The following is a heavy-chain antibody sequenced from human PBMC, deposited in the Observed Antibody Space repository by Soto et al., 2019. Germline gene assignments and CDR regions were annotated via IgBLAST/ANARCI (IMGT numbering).Heavy chain of an antibody. J-gene: IGHJ5*02. CDR1: GFTFSSYG. V-gene: IGHV3-30*18. CDR2: ISYDGSNK. Sequence: GRSARLACAASGFTFSSYGMHWVRQAPGKGLEWVAVISYDGSNKYYADSVKGRFTISRDNSKNTLYLQMNSLRAEDTAVYYCAKDVVPAAIAENWLDPSCQGTLVSVS. CDR3: AKDVVPAAIAENWLDP. D-gene: IGHD2-2*01.